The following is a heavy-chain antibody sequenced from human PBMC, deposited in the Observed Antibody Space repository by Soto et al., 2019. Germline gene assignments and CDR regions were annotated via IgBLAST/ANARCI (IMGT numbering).Heavy chain of an antibody. CDR1: GFTFSGYG. CDR3: AKWAGGFDY. Sequence: QVQLVESGGGVVQPGRSLRLSCAASGFTFSGYGMHWVRQAPGRGLEWVAVISYDGSYKYYADSVKGRFTISRDNSKNTLYLQMNSLRAEDTAVYYCAKWAGGFDYWGQGTLVTVSS. V-gene: IGHV3-30*18. J-gene: IGHJ4*02. CDR2: ISYDGSYK.